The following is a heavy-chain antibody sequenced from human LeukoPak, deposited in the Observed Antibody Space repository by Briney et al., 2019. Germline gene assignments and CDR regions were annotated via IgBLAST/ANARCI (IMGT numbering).Heavy chain of an antibody. CDR1: GFTFSGSA. D-gene: IGHD3-22*01. J-gene: IGHJ4*02. V-gene: IGHV3-73*01. Sequence: GGSLSLSCAASGFTFSGSAMHWVRQASGKGLEWVGRIRSKANSYATAYAASVKGRFTISRDDSKNTAYLQMNSLKTEDTAVYYCTTGSDIWNDSSGYKDYWGQGTLVTVSS. CDR2: IRSKANSYAT. CDR3: TTGSDIWNDSSGYKDY.